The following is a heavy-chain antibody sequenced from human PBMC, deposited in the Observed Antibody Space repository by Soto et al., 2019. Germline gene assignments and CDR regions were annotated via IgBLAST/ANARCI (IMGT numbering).Heavy chain of an antibody. CDR2: VHASGST. J-gene: IGHJ4*02. D-gene: IGHD5-18*01. V-gene: IGHV4-31*03. CDR3: VRGFVEAAMAFDY. Sequence: SETLSLTCSVSGGSINNGIYFWSWIRQRPGKGLEWIGYVHASGSTYYNPSLKGRVAMSIDTSKNQFYLSLRSLTAADTGVFFCVRGFVEAAMAFDYWGPGTLVTVSS. CDR1: GGSINNGIYF.